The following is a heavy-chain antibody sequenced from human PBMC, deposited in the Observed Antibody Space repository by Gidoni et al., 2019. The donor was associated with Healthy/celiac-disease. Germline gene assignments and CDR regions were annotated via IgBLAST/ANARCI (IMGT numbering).Heavy chain of an antibody. J-gene: IGHJ6*02. CDR1: GYTFTDNY. D-gene: IGHD2-21*01. V-gene: IGHV1-2*02. CDR3: ARGTIRMDV. CDR2: INPNSGGT. Sequence: QEQLVQSGAEVKTPGASVKVSCKASGYTFTDNYMHWVRQAPGQGLEWMGWINPNSGGTKYAQKFKDRVSMTTDTSISTAYMEVSRMTSDDTAVYYCARGTIRMDVWGQGTTVTVSS.